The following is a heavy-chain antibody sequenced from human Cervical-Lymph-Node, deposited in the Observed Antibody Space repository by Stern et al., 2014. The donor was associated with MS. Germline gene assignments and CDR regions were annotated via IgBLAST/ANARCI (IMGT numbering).Heavy chain of an antibody. CDR2: SNTNTGNP. V-gene: IGHV7-4-1*02. D-gene: IGHD4-17*01. CDR1: GYSFTHFA. Sequence: VQLVESGSELKKPGASVKVSCKASGYSFTHFALNWVRHAPGQGLQWMGWSNTNTGNPSYAQAFTGRFVFSLDTSVSTAYLQISSLKAEDTAVYYCARDPHDYGDRFDYWGQGTLVTVSS. CDR3: ARDPHDYGDRFDY. J-gene: IGHJ4*02.